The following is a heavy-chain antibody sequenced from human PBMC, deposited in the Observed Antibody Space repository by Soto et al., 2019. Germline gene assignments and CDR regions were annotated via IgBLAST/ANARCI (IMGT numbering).Heavy chain of an antibody. V-gene: IGHV3-64*01. Sequence: EVQLVESGGGLAQPGGSLRLSCAASGFTLSGYAMDWVRQAPGKGLEYVSGISTNGVGTYYANSVQGRFTISRDNSKNTGNLQMGSLRPEDMAVYYCARRARPDFYYMDVWGKGTTVTVSS. CDR3: ARRARPDFYYMDV. D-gene: IGHD6-6*01. J-gene: IGHJ6*03. CDR1: GFTLSGYA. CDR2: ISTNGVGT.